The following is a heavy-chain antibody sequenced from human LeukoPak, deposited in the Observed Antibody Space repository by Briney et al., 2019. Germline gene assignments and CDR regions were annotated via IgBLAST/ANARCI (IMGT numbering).Heavy chain of an antibody. CDR2: ISSSSSTI. Sequence: GGSLRLSCAASGFTFSSYSMNWVRQAPGKGLEWVSYISSSSSTIYYADSVKGRFTISRDNAKNSLYLQMNSLRAEDTAVYYCARNPQNYYDSADAFDIWGQGTMVTVSS. CDR1: GFTFSSYS. D-gene: IGHD3-22*01. CDR3: ARNPQNYYDSADAFDI. J-gene: IGHJ3*02. V-gene: IGHV3-48*01.